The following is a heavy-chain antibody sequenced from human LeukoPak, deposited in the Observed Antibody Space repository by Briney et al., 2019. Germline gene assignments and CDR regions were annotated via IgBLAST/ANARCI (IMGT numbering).Heavy chain of an antibody. Sequence: PSETLSLTCSVSGGSISSYHWSWIRQPPGKGLEWIGYIYYSGTTNYNPSLKSRATISVDTSKDQFSLKLTSVTAADAAVYYCARVLWFGESQFYMDVWGKGTTVTISS. V-gene: IGHV4-59*01. CDR3: ARVLWFGESQFYMDV. D-gene: IGHD3-10*01. J-gene: IGHJ6*03. CDR2: IYYSGTT. CDR1: GGSISSYH.